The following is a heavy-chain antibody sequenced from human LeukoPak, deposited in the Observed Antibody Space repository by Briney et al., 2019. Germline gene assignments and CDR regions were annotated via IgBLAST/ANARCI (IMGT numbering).Heavy chain of an antibody. D-gene: IGHD4-17*01. CDR2: IYYSGST. Sequence: PSETLSLTCTVSGGSISSGGYYWSWIRQHPGKGLEWIGYIYYSGSTYYNPSLKSRVTISVDTSKNQFSLELSSVTAADTAVYYCAREGNGDYVRYWGQGTLVTVSS. V-gene: IGHV4-31*03. CDR1: GGSISSGGYY. J-gene: IGHJ4*02. CDR3: AREGNGDYVRY.